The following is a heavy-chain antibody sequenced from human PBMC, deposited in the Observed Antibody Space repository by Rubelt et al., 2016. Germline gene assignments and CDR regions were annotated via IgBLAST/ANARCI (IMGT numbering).Heavy chain of an antibody. Sequence: QVQLQESGPGLVKPSETLSLTCTVSGGSISSYYWSWIRQPPGKGLEWIGYIYYSGSTKYNPSLKSRVTISVDTSKNQFSLKLSSVTAADTAVYYCARTLGSLEWLSIWGQGTLVTVSS. CDR1: GGSISSYY. V-gene: IGHV4-59*01. D-gene: IGHD3-3*01. CDR2: IYYSGST. J-gene: IGHJ4*02. CDR3: ARTLGSLEWLSI.